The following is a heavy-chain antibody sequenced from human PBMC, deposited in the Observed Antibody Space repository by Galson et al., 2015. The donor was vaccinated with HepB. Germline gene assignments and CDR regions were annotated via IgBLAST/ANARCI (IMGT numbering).Heavy chain of an antibody. CDR2: ISYDGSNK. J-gene: IGHJ4*02. CDR3: AKDRFPYYFDY. D-gene: IGHD3-10*01. CDR1: GFTFSSYG. V-gene: IGHV3-30*18. Sequence: SLRLSCAASGFTFSSYGMHWVRQAPGKGLEWVAVISYDGSNKYYADSVKGRFTISRGNSKNTLYLQMNSLRAEDTAVYYCAKDRFPYYFDYWGQGTLVTVSS.